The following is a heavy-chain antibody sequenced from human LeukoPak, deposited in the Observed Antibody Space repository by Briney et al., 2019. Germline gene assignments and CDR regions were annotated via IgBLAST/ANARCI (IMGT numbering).Heavy chain of an antibody. CDR3: ARPAGAWYSWFDP. D-gene: IGHD2-8*02. CDR1: GYSFTNYW. J-gene: IGHJ5*02. V-gene: IGHV5-51*01. Sequence: GESLKISCQASGYSFTNYWIAWVRQMPGKGLEWMGIVYPGDSDIRYSPSFQGQVTISADKSISTAYLQWNSLKASDTAMYYCARPAGAWYSWFDPWGQGTLVTVSS. CDR2: VYPGDSDI.